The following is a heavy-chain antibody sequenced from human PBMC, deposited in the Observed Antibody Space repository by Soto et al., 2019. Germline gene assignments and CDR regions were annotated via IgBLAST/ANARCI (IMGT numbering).Heavy chain of an antibody. CDR3: ARDVPTYYDFWSGYLYGMDV. V-gene: IGHV1-18*04. CDR2: ISAYNGNT. D-gene: IGHD3-3*01. CDR1: GYTFTSYG. Sequence: ASVKVSCKASGYTFTSYGISWVRQAPGQGLEWMGWISAYNGNTNYAQKLQGRVTMTTDTSTSTAYMELRSLRSDDTAVYYCARDVPTYYDFWSGYLYGMDVWGQGTTVTVSS. J-gene: IGHJ6*02.